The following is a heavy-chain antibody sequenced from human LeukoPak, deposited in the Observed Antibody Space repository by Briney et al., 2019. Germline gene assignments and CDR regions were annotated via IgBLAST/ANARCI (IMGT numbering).Heavy chain of an antibody. CDR2: INAANGNT. CDR3: ARERWHCRVNCYSVYYYALDV. Sequence: ASVKVSCKASGYTFTSYAMHWVRQAPGQRLEWMGWINAANGNTKYSQNFQGRVTVTSDTSAATAYVELNSLTSEDTAVYYCARERWHCRVNCYSVYYYALDVWGQGTTVTVSS. J-gene: IGHJ6*02. V-gene: IGHV1-3*01. CDR1: GYTFTSYA. D-gene: IGHD2-15*01.